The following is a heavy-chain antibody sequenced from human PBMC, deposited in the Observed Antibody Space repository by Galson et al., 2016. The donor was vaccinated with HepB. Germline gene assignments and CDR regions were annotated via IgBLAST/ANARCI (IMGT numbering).Heavy chain of an antibody. Sequence: SLRLSCAASGFTFSRYGMVWVRQAPGKGLQWVALIPYDGSRKYYADSVKGRFTISRDNSKNTLYLQMSSLRAEDTAVYYCAKEGEAYCGIDCSLDYWGQGTLITVSS. CDR1: GFTFSRYG. D-gene: IGHD2-21*02. CDR3: AKEGEAYCGIDCSLDY. V-gene: IGHV3-30*18. J-gene: IGHJ4*02. CDR2: IPYDGSRK.